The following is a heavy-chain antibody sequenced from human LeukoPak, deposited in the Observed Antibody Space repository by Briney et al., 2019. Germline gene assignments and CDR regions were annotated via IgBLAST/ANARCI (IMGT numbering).Heavy chain of an antibody. CDR2: TYYRSKSYN. CDR1: GDSVFSNSAA. V-gene: IGHV6-1*01. J-gene: IGHJ4*02. Sequence: SQTLSLTCGISGDSVFSNSAAWNWIRQSRSRGLEWLGRTYYRSKSYNDYAVSVKSRITINPDTSKNQFSLQLNSVTPEDTAVYYCAREHCGGDCYPSLFDYWGQGTLVTVSS. D-gene: IGHD2-21*02. CDR3: AREHCGGDCYPSLFDY.